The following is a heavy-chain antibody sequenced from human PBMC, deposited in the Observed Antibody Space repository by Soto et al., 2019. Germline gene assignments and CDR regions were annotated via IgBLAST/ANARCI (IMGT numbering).Heavy chain of an antibody. J-gene: IGHJ4*02. CDR3: ARSYRGNYFDY. D-gene: IGHD3-16*02. Sequence: ASVKVSCKASGYTFTSYDINWVRQATGQGLEWMGWMNPNSGNTNYAQKLQGRVTMTTDTSTSTAYMELRSLRSDDTAVYYCARSYRGNYFDYWGQGTLVTVSS. CDR2: MNPNSGNT. V-gene: IGHV1-18*01. CDR1: GYTFTSYD.